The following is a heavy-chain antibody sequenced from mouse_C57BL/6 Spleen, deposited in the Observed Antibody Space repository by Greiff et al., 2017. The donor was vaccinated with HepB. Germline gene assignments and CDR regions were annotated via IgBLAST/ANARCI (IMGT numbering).Heavy chain of an antibody. CDR2: INPSSGYT. D-gene: IGHD1-1*01. V-gene: IGHV1-4*01. CDR1: GYTFTSYT. J-gene: IGHJ1*03. CDR3: ARARVITTVVAPYFDV. Sequence: VQLQQSGAELARPGASVKMSCKASGYTFTSYTMHWVKQRPGQGLEWIGYINPSSGYTKYNQKFKDKATLTADKSSSTAYMQLSSLTSEDSAVYYCARARVITTVVAPYFDVWGTGTTVTVSS.